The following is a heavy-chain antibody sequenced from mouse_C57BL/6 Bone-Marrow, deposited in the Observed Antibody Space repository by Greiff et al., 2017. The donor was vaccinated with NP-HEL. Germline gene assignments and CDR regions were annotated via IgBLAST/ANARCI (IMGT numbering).Heavy chain of an antibody. Sequence: QVQLQQPGAELVMPGASVKLSCKASGYTFTSYWMHWVKQRPGHGLEWIGEIDPSDSYTNYNQKFKGKSTLTVDKSSSTAYMQLSSLTSEDSAVDYCARPHYYGSSYWFAYWGQGTLVTVSA. D-gene: IGHD1-1*01. CDR3: ARPHYYGSSYWFAY. V-gene: IGHV1-69*01. J-gene: IGHJ3*01. CDR2: IDPSDSYT. CDR1: GYTFTSYW.